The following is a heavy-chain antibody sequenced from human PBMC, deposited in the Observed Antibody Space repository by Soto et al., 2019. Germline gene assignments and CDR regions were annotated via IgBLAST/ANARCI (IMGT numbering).Heavy chain of an antibody. Sequence: GGSLRLSCAASGFTFSSYAMSWVRQAPGGGLEWVSSMSGSSSTTYYADSVRGRFTISRDNAKNSLYLQMNSLRAEDTAVYYCARDLAVDYWGQGTLVTVSS. V-gene: IGHV3-23*01. CDR1: GFTFSSYA. J-gene: IGHJ4*02. CDR3: ARDLAVDY. CDR2: MSGSSSTT. D-gene: IGHD6-19*01.